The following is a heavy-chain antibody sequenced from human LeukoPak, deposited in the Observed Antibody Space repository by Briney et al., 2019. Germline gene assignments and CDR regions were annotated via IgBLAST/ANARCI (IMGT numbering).Heavy chain of an antibody. CDR2: ISGSGGST. CDR3: ARDPTTYSRGNAFDI. J-gene: IGHJ3*02. Sequence: GGSLRLSCAASGFTFSSYAMSWVRQAPGKGLEWVSAISGSGGSTYYADSVKGRFTISRDNAKNSLYLQMNSLRDEDSAVYYCARDPTTYSRGNAFDIWGQGTMVTVSS. CDR1: GFTFSSYA. D-gene: IGHD3-10*01. V-gene: IGHV3-23*01.